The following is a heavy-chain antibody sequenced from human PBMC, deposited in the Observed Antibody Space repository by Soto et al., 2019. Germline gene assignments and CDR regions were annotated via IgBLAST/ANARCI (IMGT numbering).Heavy chain of an antibody. CDR1: VGTFSSYA. J-gene: IGHJ6*02. CDR3: AREDFDSEIYYGMDV. Sequence: QVQLVQSGSSVKKPGSSVKVSCKASVGTFSSYAISWVRQAPGQGLEWMGGIIPIFNATPYAQKFQGRVTITADESTSTAYMDLSSLRSQDTAVYYCAREDFDSEIYYGMDVWGQGTTVTVYS. D-gene: IGHD3-3*01. CDR2: IIPIFNAT. V-gene: IGHV1-69*01.